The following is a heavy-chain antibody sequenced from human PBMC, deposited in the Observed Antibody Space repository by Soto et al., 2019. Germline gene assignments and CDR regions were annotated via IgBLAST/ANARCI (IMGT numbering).Heavy chain of an antibody. CDR3: AKALDYDSSGSPFGP. J-gene: IGHJ5*02. CDR1: GFPFSTYG. CDR2: IWYDGSNK. Sequence: PGGSLRLSCAASGFPFSTYGIHWVRQAPGKGLEWVAVIWYDGSNKYYGDSVKGRFTISRDNAKNTLYLQMNSLRAEDTALYYCAKALDYDSSGSPFGPWGQGTLVTVS. V-gene: IGHV3-33*03. D-gene: IGHD3-22*01.